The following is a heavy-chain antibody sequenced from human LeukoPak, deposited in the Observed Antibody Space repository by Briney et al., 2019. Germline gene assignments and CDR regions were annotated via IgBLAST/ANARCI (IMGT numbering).Heavy chain of an antibody. CDR2: IIPILGIA. J-gene: IGHJ4*02. V-gene: IGHV1-69*04. CDR3: ASSERYCSGGSCYFDY. Sequence: ASVKVSCKASGGTFSSYAISWVRQAPGQGLEWMGRIIPILGIANYAQKFQGRVTITADKSTSTAYMELSSLRSEDTAVYYCASSERYCSGGSCYFDYWGQGTLATVSS. CDR1: GGTFSSYA. D-gene: IGHD2-15*01.